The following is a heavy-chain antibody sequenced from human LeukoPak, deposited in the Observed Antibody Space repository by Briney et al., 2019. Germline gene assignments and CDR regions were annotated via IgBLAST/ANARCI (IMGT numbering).Heavy chain of an antibody. V-gene: IGHV3-15*07. D-gene: IGHD2-21*01. J-gene: IGHJ4*02. CDR2: IKPKTDGETT. CDR1: GGSISSYY. Sequence: PSETLSLTCTVSGGSISSYYWSWIRQPPGKGLEWVGRIKPKTDGETTEYAAPVKGRFSISRDDSKNMLYLQMNSLKTEDTAVYYCITPLPYSAQGGQGTLVTVSS. CDR3: ITPLPYSAQ.